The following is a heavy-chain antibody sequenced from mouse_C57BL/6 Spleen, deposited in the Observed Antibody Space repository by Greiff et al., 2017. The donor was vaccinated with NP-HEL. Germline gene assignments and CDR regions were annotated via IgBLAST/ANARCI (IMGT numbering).Heavy chain of an antibody. Sequence: VQLQQPGAELVKPGASVKLSCKASGYTFTSYWMQWVKQRPGQGLEWIGEIDPSDSYTNSNQKFKGKATLTVDTSSSTAYMQLSSLTSEDSAVYYCARYDYEGYAMDYWGQGTSVTVSS. CDR1: GYTFTSYW. CDR2: IDPSDSYT. V-gene: IGHV1-50*01. J-gene: IGHJ4*01. D-gene: IGHD2-4*01. CDR3: ARYDYEGYAMDY.